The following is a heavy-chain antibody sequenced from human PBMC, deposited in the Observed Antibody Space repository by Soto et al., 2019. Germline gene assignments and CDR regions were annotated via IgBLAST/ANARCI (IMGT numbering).Heavy chain of an antibody. CDR3: GKAAGGTFDYGVDV. V-gene: IGHV3-23*01. Sequence: EVQLLESGGGLVQPGGSLRLSCAAPGFTFYNYVMAWVRQAPGQGLEWVSAISGTGSSTYYADFVRGRFTISRDNSKNTLYVQMNSLRAEDTAVYYCGKAAGGTFDYGVDVWGQGTTVTVSS. CDR2: ISGTGSST. D-gene: IGHD3-16*01. CDR1: GFTFYNYV. J-gene: IGHJ6*02.